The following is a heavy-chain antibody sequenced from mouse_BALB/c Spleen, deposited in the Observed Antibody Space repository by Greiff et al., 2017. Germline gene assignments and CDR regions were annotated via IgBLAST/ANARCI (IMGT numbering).Heavy chain of an antibody. CDR1: GFTFSSYA. CDR3: ARGRIYYGSSYDWYFDV. V-gene: IGHV5-6-5*01. J-gene: IGHJ1*01. CDR2: ISSGGST. Sequence: EVKLMESGGGLVKPGGSLKLSCAASGFTFSSYAMSWVRQTPEKRLEWVASISSGGSTYYPDSVKGRFTISRDNARNILYLQMSSLRSEDTAMYYCARGRIYYGSSYDWYFDVWGAGTTVTVSS. D-gene: IGHD1-1*01.